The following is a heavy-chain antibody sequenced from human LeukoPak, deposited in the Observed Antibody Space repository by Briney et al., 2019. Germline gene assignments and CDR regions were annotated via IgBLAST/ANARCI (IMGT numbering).Heavy chain of an antibody. J-gene: IGHJ6*04. D-gene: IGHD3-16*01. CDR1: GFTFSSYA. V-gene: IGHV3-30*04. Sequence: GGSLRLSCAASGFTFSSYAMHWVRQAPGKGLEWVAVISYDGSNKYYADSVKGRFTISRDNSKNTLYLQMNSLRAEDTAVYYCARETGGDNYYYYGMDVWGKGTTVTSPQ. CDR3: ARETGGDNYYYYGMDV. CDR2: ISYDGSNK.